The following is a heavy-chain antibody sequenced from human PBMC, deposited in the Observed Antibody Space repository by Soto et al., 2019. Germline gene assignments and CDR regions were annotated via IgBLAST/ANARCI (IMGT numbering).Heavy chain of an antibody. Sequence: QVQLVQSGAEVKKPGASVTVSCKASGYTFTSYAMHWVRQAPGQRLEWMGWINAGNGNTKYSQKFQGRVTITRDTSASTADMELSSLRSEDTAVYYCARGLNGYLHYFDYWGQGTLVTVSS. CDR2: INAGNGNT. D-gene: IGHD5-18*01. V-gene: IGHV1-3*01. CDR3: ARGLNGYLHYFDY. J-gene: IGHJ4*02. CDR1: GYTFTSYA.